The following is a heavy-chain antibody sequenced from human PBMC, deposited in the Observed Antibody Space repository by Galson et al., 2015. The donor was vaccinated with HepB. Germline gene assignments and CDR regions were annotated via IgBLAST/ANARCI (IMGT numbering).Heavy chain of an antibody. D-gene: IGHD3-22*01. Sequence: SLRLSCAASGFTVSSNYMSWVRQAPGKGLEWVSIIYSGTSTYYADSVRGRFTISRHNSKNTLYLQMNSLRDEDTAVYYCARGPRYYYDSSGPGYFDYWGQGTPVTVSS. CDR3: ARGPRYYYDSSGPGYFDY. CDR2: IYSGTST. CDR1: GFTVSSNY. V-gene: IGHV3-53*04. J-gene: IGHJ4*02.